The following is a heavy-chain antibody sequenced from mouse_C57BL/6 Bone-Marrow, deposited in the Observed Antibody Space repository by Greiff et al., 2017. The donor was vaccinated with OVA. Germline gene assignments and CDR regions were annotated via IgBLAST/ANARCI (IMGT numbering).Heavy chain of an antibody. J-gene: IGHJ2*01. V-gene: IGHV1-15*01. CDR1: GYTFTDYE. CDR2: IDPETGGT. Sequence: VQLLQSGAELVRPGASVTLSCKASGYTFTDYEMHWVKQTPVHGLEWIGAIDPETGGTAYNQKFKGKAILTADKSSSTAYMERLNLTSEDSSVYYCTRSDYYGNFDYWGQGTALTVSS. D-gene: IGHD1-1*01. CDR3: TRSDYYGNFDY.